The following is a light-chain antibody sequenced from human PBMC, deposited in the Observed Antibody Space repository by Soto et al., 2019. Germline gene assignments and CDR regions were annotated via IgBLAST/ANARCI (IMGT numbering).Light chain of an antibody. CDR3: ASYTSDRTYV. CDR1: SSDVDDFKY. V-gene: IGLV2-14*01. Sequence: QSVLTQPASVSGSPGQSITISCTATSSDVDDFKYVSWYRQHPGRAPKLLIYEVSHRPSGISNRFSGSKSGNTASLAISGLQADDESDYYCASYTSDRTYVLGTGTKV. CDR2: EVS. J-gene: IGLJ1*01.